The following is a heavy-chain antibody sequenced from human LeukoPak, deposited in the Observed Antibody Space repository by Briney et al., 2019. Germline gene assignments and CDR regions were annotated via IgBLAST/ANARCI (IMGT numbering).Heavy chain of an antibody. D-gene: IGHD1-26*01. Sequence: SETLSLTCTVSDGSISSYYWSLIRQPPGKGLEWIGYIYYSGSTNYNPSLKSRVTISVDTSKNQFSLKLSSVTAADTAVYYCARQRRVGATMRYFDYWGQGTLVTVSS. V-gene: IGHV4-59*08. CDR2: IYYSGST. J-gene: IGHJ4*02. CDR1: DGSISSYY. CDR3: ARQRRVGATMRYFDY.